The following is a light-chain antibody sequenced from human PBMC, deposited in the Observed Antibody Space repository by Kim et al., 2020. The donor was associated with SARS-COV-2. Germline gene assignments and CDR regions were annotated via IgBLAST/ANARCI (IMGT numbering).Light chain of an antibody. CDR3: SSYTSSSTRV. Sequence: QSITISCTGTSSDVGGYKYVSWYQQHTRKAPKLMIYDVTDRPSGVSNRFSGSKSGNTASLTISGLQAEDEADYYCSSYTSSSTRVFGGGTQLTVL. CDR1: SSDVGGYKY. V-gene: IGLV2-14*03. J-gene: IGLJ2*01. CDR2: DVT.